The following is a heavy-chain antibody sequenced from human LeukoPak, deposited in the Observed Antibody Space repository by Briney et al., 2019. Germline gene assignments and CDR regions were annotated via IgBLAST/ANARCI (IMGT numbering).Heavy chain of an antibody. CDR3: ARDTYYYDSSGYASEYGMDV. J-gene: IGHJ6*02. CDR2: ISAYNGNT. V-gene: IGHV1-18*01. Sequence: ASVKVSCKASGYTFTSYGISWVRQAPGQGLEWMGWISAYNGNTNYAQTLQGRVTMTTDTSTSTAYIELRSLRSDDTAVYYCARDTYYYDSSGYASEYGMDVWGQGTTVTVSS. CDR1: GYTFTSYG. D-gene: IGHD3-22*01.